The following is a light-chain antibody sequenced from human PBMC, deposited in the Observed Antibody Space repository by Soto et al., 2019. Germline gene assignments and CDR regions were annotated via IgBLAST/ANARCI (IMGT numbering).Light chain of an antibody. J-gene: IGKJ1*01. CDR3: QQRSNWPQWT. CDR2: GAS. Sequence: DIVLTQFPGTLSLSPGERATLSCRASQSVSSSSLAWYQQKPGQAPRLLIYGASARATGIPDRFSGSGSGTDFTLTISSLEPDDFAVYYCQQRSNWPQWTFGQGTKVDI. CDR1: QSVSSSS. V-gene: IGKV3D-20*02.